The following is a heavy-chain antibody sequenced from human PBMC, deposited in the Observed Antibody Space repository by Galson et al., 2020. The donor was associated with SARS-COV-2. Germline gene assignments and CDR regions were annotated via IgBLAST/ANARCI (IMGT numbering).Heavy chain of an antibody. J-gene: IGHJ6*02. CDR2: IKSKTDGGTT. CDR3: TTQYIASAGDYYYYGMDV. D-gene: IGHD6-13*01. CDR1: GFTFSNAW. V-gene: IGHV3-15*01. Sequence: GGSLRLSCAASGFTFSNAWMSWVRQAPGKGLEWVGRIKSKTDGGTTDYAAPVKGRFTISRDDSKNTLYLQMNSLKTEDTAVYYCTTQYIASAGDYYYYGMDVWGQGTTVTVSS.